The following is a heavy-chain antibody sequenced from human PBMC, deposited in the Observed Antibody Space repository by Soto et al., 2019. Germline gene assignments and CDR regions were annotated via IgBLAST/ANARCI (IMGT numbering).Heavy chain of an antibody. CDR1: GGSISSGGYS. J-gene: IGHJ4*02. V-gene: IGHV4-30-2*01. D-gene: IGHD5-12*01. CDR3: AAGGGLPRYY. Sequence: QLQLQESGSGLVKPAQTLSLTSAVSGGSISSGGYSWSWIRHPPGKGLEWIGYIYHSGSTYYNPSLKSRVTISVDRSKNQFSLKLSFVTAADTAVYYCAAGGGLPRYYWGQGTLVTVSS. CDR2: IYHSGST.